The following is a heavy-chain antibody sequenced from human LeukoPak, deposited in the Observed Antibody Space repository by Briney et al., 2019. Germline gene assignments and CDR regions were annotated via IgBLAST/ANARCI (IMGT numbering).Heavy chain of an antibody. D-gene: IGHD3-22*01. J-gene: IGHJ4*02. CDR3: ARDPETYYYDSSGYYEDY. CDR1: GYTFTGYY. V-gene: IGHV1-2*02. CDR2: INPNSGGT. Sequence: ASVKVPCKASGYTFTGYYMHWVRQAPGQGLEWMGLINPNSGGTNYAQKFQGRVTMTRDTSISTAYMELSRLRSDDTAVYYCARDPETYYYDSSGYYEDYWGQGTLVTVSS.